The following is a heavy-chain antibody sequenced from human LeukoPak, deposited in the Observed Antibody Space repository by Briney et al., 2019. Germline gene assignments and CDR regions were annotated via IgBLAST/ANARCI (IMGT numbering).Heavy chain of an antibody. CDR3: ARDRIAVAGYYFDC. V-gene: IGHV3-33*01. J-gene: IGHJ4*02. Sequence: GRSLRLSCAASGFTFSSYGMHWVRQAPGKGLEWVAFIWYDGSNKYYADSVKGRFTTSRDNSKNTLYLQMNSLRAEDTAVYYCARDRIAVAGYYFDCWGQGTLVTVSS. D-gene: IGHD6-19*01. CDR1: GFTFSSYG. CDR2: IWYDGSNK.